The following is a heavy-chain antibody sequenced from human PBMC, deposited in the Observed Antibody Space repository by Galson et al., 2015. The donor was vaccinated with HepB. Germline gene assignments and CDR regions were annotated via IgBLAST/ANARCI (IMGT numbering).Heavy chain of an antibody. V-gene: IGHV1-69*13. CDR1: GGTFSSYA. CDR3: ARDRGITIFGVGYYYMDV. J-gene: IGHJ6*03. Sequence: SVKVSCKASGGTFSSYAISWVRQAPGQGLEWVGGIIPIFGTANCAQKFQGRVTITADESTSTAYMELSSLRSEDTAVYYCARDRGITIFGVGYYYMDVWGKGTTVTVSS. CDR2: IIPIFGTA. D-gene: IGHD3-3*01.